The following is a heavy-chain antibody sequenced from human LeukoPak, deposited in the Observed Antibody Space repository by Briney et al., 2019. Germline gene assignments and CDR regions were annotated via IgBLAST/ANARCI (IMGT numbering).Heavy chain of an antibody. V-gene: IGHV1-69*06. Sequence: SVKVSCKASGGTFSSYAISWVQQAPGQGLEWMGGIIPIFDTANYAQKFQGRVTITADKSTSTAYMELSSLRSEDTAVYYCARVMFGEGFDYWGQGTLVTVSS. D-gene: IGHD3-10*02. CDR3: ARVMFGEGFDY. CDR1: GGTFSSYA. J-gene: IGHJ4*02. CDR2: IIPIFDTA.